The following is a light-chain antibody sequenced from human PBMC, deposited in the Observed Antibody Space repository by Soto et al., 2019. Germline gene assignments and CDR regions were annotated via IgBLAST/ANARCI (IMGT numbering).Light chain of an antibody. V-gene: IGKV3-20*01. CDR1: QSVSSSY. CDR2: GAS. Sequence: EIVLTQSPGTLSLSPGERATLSCRASQSVSSSYLAWYQQKPGQAPRLLIYGASSRATGIPDRFSGSGSGTDFTLSINRLEPEDFAVYYCLQYGNIPNTFGQGTKLEIK. J-gene: IGKJ2*01. CDR3: LQYGNIPNT.